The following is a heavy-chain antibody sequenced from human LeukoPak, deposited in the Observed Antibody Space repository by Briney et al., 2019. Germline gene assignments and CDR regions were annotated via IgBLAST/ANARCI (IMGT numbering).Heavy chain of an antibody. CDR1: GGSISGYY. Sequence: SETLSLTCAVYGGSISGYYWSWIRQPPGKGLEWVGEIHYTGGTSYNPSLKSRATISIDTSKNQLSLKLSSVTAADTAVYYCASNNWNYYFDYWGQGTLVTVSS. V-gene: IGHV4-34*01. CDR2: IHYTGGT. D-gene: IGHD1-7*01. J-gene: IGHJ4*02. CDR3: ASNNWNYYFDY.